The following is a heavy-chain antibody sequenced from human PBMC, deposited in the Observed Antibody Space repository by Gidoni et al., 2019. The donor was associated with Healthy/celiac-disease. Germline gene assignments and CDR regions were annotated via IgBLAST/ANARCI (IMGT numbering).Heavy chain of an antibody. CDR3: ARDAKPFAQWLGGPSYWYFDL. D-gene: IGHD6-19*01. CDR1: GFTFSSYS. CDR2: ISSSSSTI. J-gene: IGHJ2*01. Sequence: EVQLVESGGGLVQPGGSLRLSCAASGFTFSSYSMNWVRQAPGKGLEWVSYISSSSSTIYYADSVKGRFTISRDNAKNSLYLQMNSLRDEDTAVYYCARDAKPFAQWLGGPSYWYFDLWGRGTLVTVSS. V-gene: IGHV3-48*02.